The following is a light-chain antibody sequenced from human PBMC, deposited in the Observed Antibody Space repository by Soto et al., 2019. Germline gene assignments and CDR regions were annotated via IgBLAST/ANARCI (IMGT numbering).Light chain of an antibody. V-gene: IGKV3-20*01. Sequence: EIVLTQSPGALSLSPGERATLSCRASQTVSDNYLAWYQQKPGQAPRLLIYGASTRATGIPDRFSGSGSGTDFPLTISRLEPDDFAVYYCQHYGGSPRVIFGGGTKVEIK. CDR3: QHYGGSPRVI. CDR2: GAS. CDR1: QTVSDNY. J-gene: IGKJ4*01.